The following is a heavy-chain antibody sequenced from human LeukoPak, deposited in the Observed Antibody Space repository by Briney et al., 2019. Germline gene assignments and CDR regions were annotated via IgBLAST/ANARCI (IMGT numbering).Heavy chain of an antibody. CDR2: IYYSGST. CDR3: ARGYSGSLDPFDS. J-gene: IGHJ4*02. CDR1: DDSFSSHY. Sequence: SETLSLTCAVSDDSFSSHYWTWIRQPPGKGLEWIGYIYYSGSTNYNPSLKSRVTISVDTSKNQFSLRLSSVTAADTAVYYCARGYSGSLDPFDSWGQGTLVTVSS. D-gene: IGHD6-13*01. V-gene: IGHV4-59*08.